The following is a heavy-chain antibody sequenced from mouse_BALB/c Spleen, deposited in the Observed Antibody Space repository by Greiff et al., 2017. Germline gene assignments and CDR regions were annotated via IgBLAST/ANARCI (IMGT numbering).Heavy chain of an antibody. CDR2: ISNKANGYTT. D-gene: IGHD2-2*01. Sequence: EVKLLESGGGLVQPGGSLRLSCATSGFTFTDYYMSWVRQPPGKALEWLGFISNKANGYTTEYRASVKGRFTNSRDNSQSILYLQMNTLRAEDSATYYCARDGYMDYWGQGTSVTVSS. CDR1: GFTFTDYY. V-gene: IGHV7-3*02. CDR3: ARDGYMDY. J-gene: IGHJ4*01.